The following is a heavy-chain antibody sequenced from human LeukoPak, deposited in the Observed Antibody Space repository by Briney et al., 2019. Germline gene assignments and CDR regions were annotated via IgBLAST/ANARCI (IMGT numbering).Heavy chain of an antibody. Sequence: SETLSLTCTVSGGSISSYYWSWIRQPAGKGLEWIGRIYTSGSTNYNPSLKSRVTMSVDTSKNQFSLKLSSVTAADTAVYYCARDTHLMVYARYYYYMDVWGKGTTVTVSS. CDR3: ARDTHLMVYARYYYYMDV. CDR2: IYTSGST. J-gene: IGHJ6*03. CDR1: GGSISSYY. D-gene: IGHD2-8*01. V-gene: IGHV4-4*07.